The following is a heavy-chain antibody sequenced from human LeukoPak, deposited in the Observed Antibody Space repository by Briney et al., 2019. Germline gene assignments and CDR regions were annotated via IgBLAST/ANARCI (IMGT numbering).Heavy chain of an antibody. CDR1: GFTLTIYD. CDR2: MNGNSGDT. J-gene: IGHJ1*01. CDR3: VRGRFIAGAGD. V-gene: IGHV1-8*01. D-gene: IGHD1-26*01. Sequence: ASVKVSCKTSGFTLTIYDINWVRQATGQGLEWMGWMNGNSGDTGYAQKFQGRVIMTRNTSISTAYMELSNLRSEDTAVYYCVRGRFIAGAGDWGQGTPVTVPS.